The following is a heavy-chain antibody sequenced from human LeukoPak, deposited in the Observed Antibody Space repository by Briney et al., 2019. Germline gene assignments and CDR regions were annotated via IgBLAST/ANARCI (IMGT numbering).Heavy chain of an antibody. Sequence: GGSRRLSCAASGFTFSDYYMSWIRQAPGQGREWISYISSSDNAIFYADSVKGRFIISRDNTDNSLYLQMNSLRAEDTAVYYCARGGSGYGDYSYFFGLDVWGQGTTVTVSS. J-gene: IGHJ6*02. CDR2: ISSSDNAI. CDR3: ARGGSGYGDYSYFFGLDV. CDR1: GFTFSDYY. V-gene: IGHV3-11*01. D-gene: IGHD5-12*01.